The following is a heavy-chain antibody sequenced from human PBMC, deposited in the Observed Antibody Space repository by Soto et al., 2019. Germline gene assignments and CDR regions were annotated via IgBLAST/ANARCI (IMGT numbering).Heavy chain of an antibody. CDR2: IYYSGST. CDR1: GGSISSGGYY. CDR3: ARADDPAKSGVVVVPAPPDY. Sequence: QVQLQESGPGLVKPSQTLSLTCTVSGGSISSGGYYWSWIRQHPGKGLEWIGYIYYSGSTYYNPSLKSRVTISVDTSKNQFSLKLSSVTAADTAVYYCARADDPAKSGVVVVPAPPDYWGQGTLVTVSS. J-gene: IGHJ4*02. V-gene: IGHV4-31*03. D-gene: IGHD2-2*01.